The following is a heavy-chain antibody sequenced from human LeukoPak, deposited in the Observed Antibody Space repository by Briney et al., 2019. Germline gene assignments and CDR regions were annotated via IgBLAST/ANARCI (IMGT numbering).Heavy chain of an antibody. J-gene: IGHJ4*02. V-gene: IGHV3-53*01. CDR3: ARPDCSGGSCGFDY. CDR2: IYSGGST. Sequence: HPGGSLRLSCAASGFTFSSYSMNWVRQAPGKGLEWVSVIYSGGSTYYADSVKGRFTISRDNSKNTLYLQMNSLRAEDTAVYYCARPDCSGGSCGFDYWGQGTLVTVSS. D-gene: IGHD2-15*01. CDR1: GFTFSSYS.